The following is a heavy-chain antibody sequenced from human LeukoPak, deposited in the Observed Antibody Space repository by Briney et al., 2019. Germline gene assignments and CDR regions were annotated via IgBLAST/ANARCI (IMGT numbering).Heavy chain of an antibody. CDR3: ATGEGYSSSPDYYYMDV. CDR1: GYTFTSYD. D-gene: IGHD6-6*01. CDR2: MNPNSGNT. J-gene: IGHJ6*03. Sequence: ASVKVSCKASGYTFTSYDINWVRQATGQGLEWMGWMNPNSGNTGYAQKFQGRVTMTRNTSISTAYMELSSLRSEDTAVYYCATGEGYSSSPDYYYMDVWGKGTTVTVSS. V-gene: IGHV1-8*01.